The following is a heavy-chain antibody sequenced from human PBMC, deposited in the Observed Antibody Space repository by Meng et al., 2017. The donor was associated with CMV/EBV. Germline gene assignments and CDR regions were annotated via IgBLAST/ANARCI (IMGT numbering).Heavy chain of an antibody. CDR3: ARTGPTRFCSTTSCSFFDY. J-gene: IGHJ4*02. D-gene: IGHD2-2*01. CDR2: IYYTGST. Sequence: SETLSLTCTVSGGSISSSSHYWGWIRQPPGKGLEWIGSIYYTGSTYYNPSLKSRVTISVDTSKNQFSLKVSSVTAADTAVYYCARTGPTRFCSTTSCSFFDYWGQGTLVTVSS. CDR1: GGSISSSSHY. V-gene: IGHV4-39*01.